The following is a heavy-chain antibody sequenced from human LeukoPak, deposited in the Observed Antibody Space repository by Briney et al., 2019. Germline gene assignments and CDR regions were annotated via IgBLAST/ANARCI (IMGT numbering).Heavy chain of an antibody. Sequence: PGGSLRLSCAASGFTFSSYAMSWVRQAPGKGLEWVANIKQDGSEKYYVDSVKGRFTISRDNAKNSLYLQMNSLRAEDTAVYYCARDGRYVWGSYRYTAEGGIDYWGQGTLVTVSS. CDR2: IKQDGSEK. CDR1: GFTFSSYA. J-gene: IGHJ4*02. V-gene: IGHV3-7*01. D-gene: IGHD3-16*02. CDR3: ARDGRYVWGSYRYTAEGGIDY.